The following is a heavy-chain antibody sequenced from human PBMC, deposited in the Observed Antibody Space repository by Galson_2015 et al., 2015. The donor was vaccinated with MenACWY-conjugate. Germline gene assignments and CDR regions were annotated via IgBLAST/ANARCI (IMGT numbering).Heavy chain of an antibody. J-gene: IGHJ4*02. CDR1: GYTFTSYA. V-gene: IGHV1-3*01. D-gene: IGHD4-23*01. CDR3: ARGELRWPHFDY. CDR2: INAGNGNT. Sequence: SVKVSCKASGYTFTSYAMHWVRQAPGQRLEWMGWINAGNGNTKYSQKFQGRVTITRDTSASTAYMELSSLRSEDTAVYYCARGELRWPHFDYWGQGTLVTVSS.